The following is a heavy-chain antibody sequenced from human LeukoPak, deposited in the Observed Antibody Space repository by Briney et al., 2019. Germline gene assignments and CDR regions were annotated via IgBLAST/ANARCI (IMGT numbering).Heavy chain of an antibody. CDR2: ISGSGGST. CDR3: AKRGVVIRVILVGFHKEAYYFDS. D-gene: IGHD3-22*01. V-gene: IGHV3-23*01. J-gene: IGHJ4*02. CDR1: GITLSNYG. Sequence: GGSLRLSCAVSGITLSNYGMTWVRQAPGKGLEWVAGISGSGGSTNYADSVKGRFTISRDNPKNTLYLQMNSLRAEDTAVYFCAKRGVVIRVILVGFHKEAYYFDSWGQGALVTVSS.